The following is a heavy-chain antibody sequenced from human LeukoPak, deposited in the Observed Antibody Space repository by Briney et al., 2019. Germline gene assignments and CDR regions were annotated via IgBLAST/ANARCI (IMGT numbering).Heavy chain of an antibody. V-gene: IGHV1-2*02. J-gene: IGHJ4*02. D-gene: IGHD1-26*01. Sequence: GPVKVSCKASGYSFTDYYIHWVRQAPGHGLEWMGWISSNSGVTNYAQKFQDRVTLTRDISISTVYMELNRLTSDDTAVYYCARHMGHTGYFDFWGQGTLVTVSS. CDR1: GYSFTDYY. CDR3: ARHMGHTGYFDF. CDR2: ISSNSGVT.